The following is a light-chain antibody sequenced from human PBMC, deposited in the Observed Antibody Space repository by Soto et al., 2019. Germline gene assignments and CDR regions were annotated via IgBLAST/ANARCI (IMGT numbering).Light chain of an antibody. J-gene: IGLJ1*01. V-gene: IGLV1-40*01. CDR3: QSYDSTLSARYV. Sequence: QSVLTQPPSVSAAPGQKVTISCSGSSSNIGANYDVHWYQHRPGTAPKLLIFGNNNRPSGVPDRFSGSKSGTSASLAITGLQAEDEGDYYYQSYDSTLSARYVFGTGTKVTVL. CDR1: SSNIGANYD. CDR2: GNN.